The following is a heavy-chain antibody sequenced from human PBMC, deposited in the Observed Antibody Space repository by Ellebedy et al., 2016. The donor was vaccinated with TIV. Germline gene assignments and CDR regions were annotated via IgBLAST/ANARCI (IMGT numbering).Heavy chain of an antibody. CDR3: AGSGNFRYYFDS. Sequence: SETLSLXCTVSGGSISSGGYHWSWIRQHPEKGLEWIGYIYYSGSTDYNPSLQSRLTISVDTSKNQFSLNLSSVTAADTAVYYCAGSGNFRYYFDSWGQGTLVTVSS. J-gene: IGHJ4*02. D-gene: IGHD1-26*01. CDR1: GGSISSGGYH. CDR2: IYYSGST. V-gene: IGHV4-31*03.